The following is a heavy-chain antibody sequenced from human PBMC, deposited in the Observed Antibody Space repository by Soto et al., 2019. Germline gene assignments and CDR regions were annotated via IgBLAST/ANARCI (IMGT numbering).Heavy chain of an antibody. V-gene: IGHV3-23*01. CDR2: ITGRSGRT. D-gene: IGHD2-2*01. Sequence: EVHLLEFGGGLVQPGGSLRLSCAASGFTFSNYAMNWVRQAPGKGLEWVSGITGRSGRTFYADSVKGRFPISRDNSKNTVYLQMNTVRADDTAVYYCAKEYTSISRGSFDYWGQGALVTISS. J-gene: IGHJ4*02. CDR3: AKEYTSISRGSFDY. CDR1: GFTFSNYA.